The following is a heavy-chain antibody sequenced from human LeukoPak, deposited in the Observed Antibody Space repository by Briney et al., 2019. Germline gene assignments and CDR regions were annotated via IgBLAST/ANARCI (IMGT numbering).Heavy chain of an antibody. CDR1: GFTFSSYA. V-gene: IGHV3-23*01. CDR3: AKRGSGYSTGFDY. D-gene: IGHD5-12*01. J-gene: IGHJ4*02. CDR2: ISGSGGST. Sequence: GGSLRLSCAASGFTFSSYAMSWVRQAPGKGLEWVSAISGSGGSTYYADSVKGRFTISRDNSKNMLYLQMNSLRAEDTAVYYCAKRGSGYSTGFDYWGQGTLVTVSS.